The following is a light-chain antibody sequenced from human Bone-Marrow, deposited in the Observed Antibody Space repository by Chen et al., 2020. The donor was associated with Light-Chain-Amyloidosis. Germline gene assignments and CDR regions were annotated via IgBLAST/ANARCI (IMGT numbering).Light chain of an antibody. CDR1: DLPTKY. CDR3: QSADSSGTYEVI. J-gene: IGLJ2*01. CDR2: RDT. Sequence: SYELTQPPSVSVSPGQTARITCSGDDLPTKYAYWYQQKPGQAPVLVIHRDTERPSGISELFSAAISGTTATVTISGVQPEDVADYHCQSADSSGTYEVICGGGTKLTVL. V-gene: IGLV3-25*03.